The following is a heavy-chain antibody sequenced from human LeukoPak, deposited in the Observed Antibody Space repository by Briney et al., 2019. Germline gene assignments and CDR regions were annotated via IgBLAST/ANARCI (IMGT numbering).Heavy chain of an antibody. D-gene: IGHD6-19*01. V-gene: IGHV5-51*01. CDR2: IYPGDSDI. Sequence: GESLKISCKGSGYSFTSYWIGWVGQMPGKGLECMGIIYPGDSDITYSPSFEGQLTTSADKYTNTSYLPCSSLQGSDTTVYFSARQQKAVGGGGFDYWGQGTLVTVSS. CDR1: GYSFTSYW. J-gene: IGHJ4*02. CDR3: ARQQKAVGGGGFDY.